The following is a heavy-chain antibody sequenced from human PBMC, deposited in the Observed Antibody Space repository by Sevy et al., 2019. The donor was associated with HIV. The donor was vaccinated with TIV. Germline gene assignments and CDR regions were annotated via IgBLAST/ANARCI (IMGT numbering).Heavy chain of an antibody. V-gene: IGHV3-48*02. Sequence: GGSLRLSCAASGFTVSSYGMSWVRQAPGKGLEWVSSFSGSGSSAYYADSVKGRFTISRDNAKNSLYLQMNSLRDEDTAVYYCARGLGSGWRGRTTYYFDYWGQGTLVTVSS. CDR3: ARGLGSGWRGRTTYYFDY. D-gene: IGHD6-19*01. CDR1: GFTVSSYG. CDR2: FSGSGSSA. J-gene: IGHJ4*02.